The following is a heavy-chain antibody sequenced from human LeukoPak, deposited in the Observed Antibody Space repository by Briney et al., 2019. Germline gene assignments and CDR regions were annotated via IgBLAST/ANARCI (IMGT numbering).Heavy chain of an antibody. J-gene: IGHJ4*02. Sequence: ASVKVSCKASGYTFTGYSIHWVRQAPGQGLEWMGWINPNSGGTNYAQKFQGRVTMTRDTSISTAYMELSRLRSDDTAVYYCARESTTGYFDYWGQGTLVTVSS. CDR3: ARESTTGYFDY. V-gene: IGHV1-2*02. CDR1: GYTFTGYS. D-gene: IGHD4-11*01. CDR2: INPNSGGT.